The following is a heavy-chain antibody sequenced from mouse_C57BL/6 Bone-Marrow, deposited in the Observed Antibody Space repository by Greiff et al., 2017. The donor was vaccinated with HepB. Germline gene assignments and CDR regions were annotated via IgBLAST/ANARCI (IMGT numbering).Heavy chain of an antibody. CDR2: IRLKSDNYAT. CDR1: GFTFSNYW. D-gene: IGHD1-1*01. J-gene: IGHJ4*01. CDR3: TGITTVVATDY. V-gene: IGHV6-3*01. Sequence: EVQVVESGGGLVQPGGSMKLSCVASGFTFSNYWMNWVRQSPEKGLEWVAQIRLKSDNYATHYAESVKGRFTISRDDSKSSVYLQMNNLRAEDTGIYYCTGITTVVATDYWGQGTSVTVSS.